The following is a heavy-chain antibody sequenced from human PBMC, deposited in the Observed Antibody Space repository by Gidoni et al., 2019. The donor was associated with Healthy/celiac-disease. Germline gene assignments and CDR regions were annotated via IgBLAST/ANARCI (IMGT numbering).Heavy chain of an antibody. J-gene: IGHJ4*02. V-gene: IGHV1-69*04. Sequence: QVQLVQSGAEVKKPVSSVKVSFKASGGTFSSYAISWVRQAPGQGLEWMGRIIPILGIANYAQKFQGRVTITADKSTSTAYMELSSLRSEDTAVYYCARGDSSSWYAVGYWGQGTLVTVSS. CDR2: IIPILGIA. D-gene: IGHD6-13*01. CDR3: ARGDSSSWYAVGY. CDR1: GGTFSSYA.